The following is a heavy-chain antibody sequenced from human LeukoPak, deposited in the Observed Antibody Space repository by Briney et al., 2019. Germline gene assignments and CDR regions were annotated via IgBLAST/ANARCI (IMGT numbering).Heavy chain of an antibody. CDR2: INPDIDVA. D-gene: IGHD3-10*01. J-gene: IGHJ4*02. V-gene: IGHV1-2*06. CDR3: ARAVIRGIHFDS. Sequence: ASVQVSCSASGYTFTDHYIHWVRQAPGQGLEWMGRINPDIDVANYAEKFQGRVSITRDTSISTAYMDLGSLTSDDTAVYYCARAVIRGIHFDSWGQGTLVTVSS. CDR1: GYTFTDHY.